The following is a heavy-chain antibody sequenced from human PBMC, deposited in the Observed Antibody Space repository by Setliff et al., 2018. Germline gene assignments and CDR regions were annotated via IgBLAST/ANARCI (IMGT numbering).Heavy chain of an antibody. Sequence: ASVKVSCKASGYTFTGYYMHWVRQAPGQGLEWMGWINPNSGGTSYAQKFQGWVTMTRDTSISTAYMELSRLRSDDTAVYYCARGGLELRHWGQGTLVTVSS. J-gene: IGHJ4*02. V-gene: IGHV1-2*04. CDR3: ARGGLELRH. CDR2: INPNSGGT. CDR1: GYTFTGYY. D-gene: IGHD1-7*01.